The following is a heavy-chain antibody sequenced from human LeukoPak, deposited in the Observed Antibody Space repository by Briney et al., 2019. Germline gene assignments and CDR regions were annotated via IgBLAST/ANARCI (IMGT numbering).Heavy chain of an antibody. J-gene: IGHJ4*02. CDR1: GYSFTSYW. CDR2: IYPGDSDT. CDR3: ATLTTVTTAYYFDY. V-gene: IGHV5-51*01. Sequence: GESLKISCNGSGYSFTSYWIGWVRQMPGKGLEWIGIIYPGDSDTRYSPSFQGQVTISADKSISTAYLQWSSLKASDTAMYYCATLTTVTTAYYFDYWGQGTLVTVSS. D-gene: IGHD4-11*01.